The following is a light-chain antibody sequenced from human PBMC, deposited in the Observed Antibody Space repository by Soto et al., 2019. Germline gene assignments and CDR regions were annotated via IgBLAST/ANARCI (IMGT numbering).Light chain of an antibody. CDR3: QQYNNYPLT. V-gene: IGKV1-5*01. J-gene: IGKJ4*01. CDR1: QSISSW. CDR2: DAS. Sequence: DIQMTQSPSTLSASVGDRVTITCRASQSISSWLAWYQQKPGRAPKLLIYDASSLESGVPPRFSGSGSGTEVALTINSLQPDDFATYYCQQYNNYPLTFGGGTKVEIK.